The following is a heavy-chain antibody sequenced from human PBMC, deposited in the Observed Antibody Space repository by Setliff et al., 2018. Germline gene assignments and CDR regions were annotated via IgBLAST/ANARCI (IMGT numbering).Heavy chain of an antibody. CDR3: ARADSDSYYPYYFDF. CDR1: GFPFSSYA. D-gene: IGHD3-22*01. J-gene: IGHJ4*02. V-gene: IGHV3-33*01. CDR2: IWYDGSYT. Sequence: RGSLRLSCAASGFPFSSYAMHCVRQAPGKGLDWVAYIWYDGSYTYYTDSVKGRFTVYRDSSQNKIHLQMDSLRAEDTGKYFCARADSDSYYPYYFDFWGQGVLVTVSS.